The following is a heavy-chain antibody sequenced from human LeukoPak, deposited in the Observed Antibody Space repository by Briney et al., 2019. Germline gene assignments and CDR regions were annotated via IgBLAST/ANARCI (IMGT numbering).Heavy chain of an antibody. CDR1: GGSISSYY. D-gene: IGHD3-3*01. Sequence: KPSETLSLTCTVSGGSISSYYWSWIRQPPGKGLEWIGYIYYSGSTNYNPSLKSRVTISVDTSKNQFSLKLSSVTAADTAVYYCARHKYYDFWSGCYADAFDIWGQGTMVTVSS. V-gene: IGHV4-59*01. J-gene: IGHJ3*02. CDR3: ARHKYYDFWSGCYADAFDI. CDR2: IYYSGST.